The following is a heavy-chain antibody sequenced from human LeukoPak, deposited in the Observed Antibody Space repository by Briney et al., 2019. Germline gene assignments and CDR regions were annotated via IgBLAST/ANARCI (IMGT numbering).Heavy chain of an antibody. Sequence: GGSLRLSCAASGFTFSLYNMNWVRQAPGKGLEWVSFISSSTSNIYYADSVKGRFTISRDNAKNSVYLQMNSLRAEDTAVYYCARGPAANSGNYYVGDYWGQGTLVTVSS. J-gene: IGHJ4*02. V-gene: IGHV3-21*01. CDR1: GFTFSLYN. D-gene: IGHD1-26*01. CDR2: ISSSTSNI. CDR3: ARGPAANSGNYYVGDY.